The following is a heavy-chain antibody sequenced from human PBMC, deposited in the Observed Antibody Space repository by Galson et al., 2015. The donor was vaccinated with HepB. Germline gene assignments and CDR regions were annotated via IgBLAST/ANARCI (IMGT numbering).Heavy chain of an antibody. V-gene: IGHV3-30*02. CDR3: AKALWTNSNGESLDY. D-gene: IGHD5-18*01. CDR1: GFSFSAYA. CDR2: IRHDGNDR. J-gene: IGHJ4*02. Sequence: SLRLSCAASGFSFSAYAMHWVRQAPGKGPEWVGSIRHDGNDRYYVNSVKGRFTIARDDSEKTLYLQMSGLRAEDTAVYYCAKALWTNSNGESLDYWGRGTLVTVSS.